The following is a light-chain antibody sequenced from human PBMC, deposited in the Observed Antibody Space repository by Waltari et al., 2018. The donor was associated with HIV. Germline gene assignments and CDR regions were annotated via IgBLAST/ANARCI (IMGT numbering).Light chain of an antibody. CDR3: CSYAGSNTFV. Sequence: QSALTQPASVSGSPGQSITIPCTGPNSDVGSYNLVSWYQQHPGKAPKLMIYEGSKRPSGVSNRFSGSKSGNTASLTISGLQAEDEADYYCCSYAGSNTFVFGTGTKVTVL. CDR2: EGS. V-gene: IGLV2-23*03. J-gene: IGLJ1*01. CDR1: NSDVGSYNL.